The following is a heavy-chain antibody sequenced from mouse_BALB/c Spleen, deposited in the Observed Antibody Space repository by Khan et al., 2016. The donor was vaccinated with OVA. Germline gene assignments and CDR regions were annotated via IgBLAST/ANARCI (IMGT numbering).Heavy chain of an antibody. Sequence: VQLVESGPGLAAPSQSLSITCTISGFSLTNYGVHWVRQPPGKGLEWLVVIWSDGSTTYNSALKSRLTITKDNSKSQVFLKMNSLQSEDTAVYFCARQPYYHYNIMDYWGQGASVTVAS. CDR1: GFSLTNYG. V-gene: IGHV2-6-1*01. D-gene: IGHD2-10*01. J-gene: IGHJ4*01. CDR3: ARQPYYHYNIMDY. CDR2: IWSDGST.